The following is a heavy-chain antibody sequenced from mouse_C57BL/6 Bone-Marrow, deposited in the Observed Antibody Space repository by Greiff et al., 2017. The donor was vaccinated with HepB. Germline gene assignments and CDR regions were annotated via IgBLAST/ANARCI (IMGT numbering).Heavy chain of an antibody. Sequence: DVKLQESGPVLVKPGASVKMSCKASGYTFTDYYMNWVKQSHGKSLEWIGVINPYNGGTSYNQKFKGKATLTVDKSSSTAYMELNSLTSEDSAVYYCAREGNAPWFAYWGQGTLVTVSA. CDR1: GYTFTDYY. CDR3: AREGNAPWFAY. J-gene: IGHJ3*01. V-gene: IGHV1-19*01. CDR2: INPYNGGT.